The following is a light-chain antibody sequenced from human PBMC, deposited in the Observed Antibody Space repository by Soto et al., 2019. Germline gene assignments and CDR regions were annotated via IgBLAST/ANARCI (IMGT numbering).Light chain of an antibody. CDR3: QQYGSLPPIIT. J-gene: IGKJ5*01. CDR2: DAS. Sequence: IHRTQSPSSLSASVGDRVTMTCQATQDITNYLHWYQQKPGKAPKLLIHDASNLEAGVPSRFSGSGSGTDFTLTIRRLEPEDFAVYYCQQYGSLPPIITFGQGTRLEI. CDR1: QDITNY. V-gene: IGKV1-33*01.